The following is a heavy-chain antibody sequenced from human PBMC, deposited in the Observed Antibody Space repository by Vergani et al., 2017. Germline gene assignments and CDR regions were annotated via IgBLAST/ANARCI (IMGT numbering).Heavy chain of an antibody. D-gene: IGHD3-16*01. J-gene: IGHJ4*02. Sequence: EVHLVESGGGLVQPGRSLRLSCSGSGFTLGDYAMTWVRQAPGKGLEWVAFIWSKPYGGPTEYAASVKGRFTSSRDDSKSFAYLQMSSLKAEATAGYYCTRDLLDDSYAYFDYWGQGTLVTVSP. CDR2: IWSKPYGGPT. CDR1: GFTLGDYA. CDR3: TRDLLDDSYAYFDY. V-gene: IGHV3-49*04.